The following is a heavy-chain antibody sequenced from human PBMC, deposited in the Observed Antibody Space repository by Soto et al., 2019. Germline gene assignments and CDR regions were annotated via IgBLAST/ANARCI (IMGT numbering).Heavy chain of an antibody. CDR3: VRDEGVVGPEVDL. Sequence: QVQLVESGGGVVQPGRSLRLSCAASGFTFRSYGFHWVRQAPGKGLEWVAVIWFDGSKKYYADSVKGRFTISRDNSKNTLYLQMITLRDEDTAVYYCVRDEGVVGPEVDLWGQGTLVTVSS. D-gene: IGHD2-15*01. J-gene: IGHJ5*02. CDR1: GFTFRSYG. CDR2: IWFDGSKK. V-gene: IGHV3-33*01.